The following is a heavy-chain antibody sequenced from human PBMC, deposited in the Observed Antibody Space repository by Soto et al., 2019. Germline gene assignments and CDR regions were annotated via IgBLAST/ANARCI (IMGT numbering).Heavy chain of an antibody. J-gene: IGHJ4*02. Sequence: QLHLQESGSGLVKPSQTLSLTCAVSGDSISSGAYSWSWIRQPPGKGLEWLGYIYHSGSTYYNPSLRSRVPMSVDSSKNQLSLKLSSVTAADTAVYYCAADHYDSEGSYRVCDHWGQGTLFTVSS. V-gene: IGHV4-30-2*01. CDR2: IYHSGST. CDR3: AADHYDSEGSYRVCDH. CDR1: GDSISSGAYS. D-gene: IGHD3-22*01.